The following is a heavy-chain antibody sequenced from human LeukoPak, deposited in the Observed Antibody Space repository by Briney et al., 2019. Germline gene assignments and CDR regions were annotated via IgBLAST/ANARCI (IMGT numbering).Heavy chain of an antibody. CDR3: ARGRGIAVAGKSAHGY. D-gene: IGHD6-19*01. CDR1: GGSFSGYY. V-gene: IGHV4-34*01. CDR2: INHSGST. Sequence: SETLSLTCAVYGGSFSGYYWNWIRQPPGKGLEWIGEINHSGSTNYNPSLKSRVTISIDMSKNQFSLKLSSVTAADTAVYYCARGRGIAVAGKSAHGYWGQGTLVTVSS. J-gene: IGHJ4*02.